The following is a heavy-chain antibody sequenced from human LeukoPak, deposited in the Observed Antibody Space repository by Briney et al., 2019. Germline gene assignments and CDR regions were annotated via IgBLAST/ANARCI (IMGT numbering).Heavy chain of an antibody. D-gene: IGHD6-13*01. CDR1: GGSLSSYY. J-gene: IGHJ4*02. CDR2: IYYSGST. V-gene: IGHV4-59*01. Sequence: SETLSLTCTVSGGSLSSYYWSWIRQPPGKGLEWIGYIYYSGSTNYNPSLKSRVTISVDTSKNQFSLKLSSVTAADTAVYYCARGRRAAAGLYYFDYWGQGTLVTVSS. CDR3: ARGRRAAAGLYYFDY.